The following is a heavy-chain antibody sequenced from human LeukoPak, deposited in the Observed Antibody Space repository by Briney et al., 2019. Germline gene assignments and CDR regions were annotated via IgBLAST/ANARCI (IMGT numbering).Heavy chain of an antibody. J-gene: IGHJ5*02. V-gene: IGHV5-51*01. CDR2: IYPGDSDT. Sequence: GESLKISCKGSGYSFTSYWIGWGRQIPGKGLEWMGIIYPGDSDTRYSPSFQGQVTISADKSISTAYLQWSSLKASDTAMYYCARQNGYESSTFDPWGQGTLVTVSS. CDR1: GYSFTSYW. CDR3: ARQNGYESSTFDP. D-gene: IGHD3-22*01.